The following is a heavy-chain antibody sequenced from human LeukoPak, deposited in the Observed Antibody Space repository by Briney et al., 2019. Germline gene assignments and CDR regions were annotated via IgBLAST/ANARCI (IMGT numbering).Heavy chain of an antibody. J-gene: IGHJ4*02. D-gene: IGHD3-22*01. CDR2: ILGSGGST. V-gene: IGHV3-23*01. CDR3: AKALPYYYDSSGWYYFDY. Sequence: AGSLRLSCAASGFTFSSYAMSWVRQAPGKGLEWVSAILGSGGSTYYADSVKGRFTISRDNSKNTLYLQTNSLRAEDTAVYYCAKALPYYYDSSGWYYFDYWGQGTLVTVSS. CDR1: GFTFSSYA.